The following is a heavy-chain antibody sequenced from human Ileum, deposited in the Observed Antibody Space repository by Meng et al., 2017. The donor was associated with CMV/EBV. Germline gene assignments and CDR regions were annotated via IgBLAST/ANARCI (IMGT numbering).Heavy chain of an antibody. CDR3: ARERGDLATAYFDY. J-gene: IGHJ4*02. CDR1: GLIVSSHY. D-gene: IGHD5-12*01. V-gene: IGHV3-53*01. CDR2: LYSGGSA. Sequence: VKLVASGGDMAKPGGSIRLSCDASGLIVSSHYMSWVRQTPGTGLEWVSVLYSGGSAYYADSVRGRFTISRDNSKNTLYLQMNTLRAEDTAMYYCARERGDLATAYFDYWGRGTLVTVSS.